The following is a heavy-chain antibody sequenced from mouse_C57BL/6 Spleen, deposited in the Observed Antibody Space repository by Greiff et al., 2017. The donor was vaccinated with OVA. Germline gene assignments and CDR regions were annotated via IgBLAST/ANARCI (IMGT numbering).Heavy chain of an antibody. D-gene: IGHD2-3*01. CDR1: GYTFTSYW. Sequence: QVQLQQPGAELVMPGASVKLSCKASGYTFTSYWMHWVKQRPGQGLEWIGEIDPSDSYTNYNQKFKGKSTLTVDKSSSTAYMQLSSLTSEDSAVYYCARWDGFWAMDYWGQGTSVTVSS. CDR2: IDPSDSYT. V-gene: IGHV1-69*01. J-gene: IGHJ4*01. CDR3: ARWDGFWAMDY.